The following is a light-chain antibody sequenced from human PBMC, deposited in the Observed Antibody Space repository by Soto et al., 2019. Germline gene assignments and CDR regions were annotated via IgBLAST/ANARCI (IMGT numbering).Light chain of an antibody. V-gene: IGLV1-40*01. Sequence: QSVLTQPPSVSGAPGQRVTISCTGSSSNIGAGYNVHWYQFLPGTAPKLLIYGLFGDSNRPSGVPDRFSGSRSGTSASLAITGLQAEDEADYYCQSYDRSLRDYVFGTGTKVTVL. J-gene: IGLJ1*01. CDR1: SSNIGAGYN. CDR3: QSYDRSLRDYV. CDR2: GDS.